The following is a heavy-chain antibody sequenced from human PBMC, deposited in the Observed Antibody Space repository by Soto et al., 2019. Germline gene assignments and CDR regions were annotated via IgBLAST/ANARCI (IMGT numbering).Heavy chain of an antibody. V-gene: IGHV1-46*02. Sequence: QVQLVQSGAEVKEPGASVKVSCKASGYTFQNYHMHWMRQAPGQGLEWMGIIHPSGDTKTYAQRFQGRLAMTRDTSTSTAYMELSSLTSEDTAVYFCARDLWGSWTVDYWGQGTLVTVSS. CDR1: GYTFQNYH. J-gene: IGHJ4*02. CDR2: IHPSGDTK. D-gene: IGHD3-16*01. CDR3: ARDLWGSWTVDY.